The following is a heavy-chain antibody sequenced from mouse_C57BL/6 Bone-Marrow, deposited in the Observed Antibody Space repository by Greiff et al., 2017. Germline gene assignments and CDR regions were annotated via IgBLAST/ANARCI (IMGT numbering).Heavy chain of an antibody. Sequence: EVMLVESGGGLVQPGGSLSLSCAASGFTFTDYYMSWVRQPPGKALEWLGFIRNKANGYTTEYSASVKGRFTISRDNSQSILYLQMNALRADDSATNYCARCNLWFADWGQGTLVTVSA. J-gene: IGHJ3*01. V-gene: IGHV7-3*01. CDR3: ARCNLWFAD. CDR1: GFTFTDYY. CDR2: IRNKANGYTT.